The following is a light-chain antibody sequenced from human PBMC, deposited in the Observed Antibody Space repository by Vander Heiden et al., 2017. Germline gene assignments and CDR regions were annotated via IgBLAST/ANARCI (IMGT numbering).Light chain of an antibody. J-gene: IGKJ4*01. CDR3: QQYYSYPPLT. CDR1: QGSSSD. V-gene: IGKV1-8*01. Sequence: AIRMTQSPSSFAASPGDRVTINCRASQGSSSDLSWYHQKPGKAPKLLIYAASTLQSGVPSRFSGSGSGTDFTLTISCLQSEDFATYYCQQYYSYPPLTFGGGTKVEIK. CDR2: AAS.